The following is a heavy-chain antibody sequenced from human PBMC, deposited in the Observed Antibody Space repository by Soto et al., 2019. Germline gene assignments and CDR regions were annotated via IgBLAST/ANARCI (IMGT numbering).Heavy chain of an antibody. CDR1: GYTFTSYG. Sequence: QVQLVQSGAEVKKPGASVKVSCKASGYTFTSYGISWVRQAPGQGLEWMGWISAYNGNTNYAQKLQGRVTMTTDTSTGTAYMGLRSLRSDDTPVFYFASLVVIGYSYYFDYWGQGTLVTVSP. V-gene: IGHV1-18*01. CDR3: ASLVVIGYSYYFDY. J-gene: IGHJ4*02. CDR2: ISAYNGNT. D-gene: IGHD3-22*01.